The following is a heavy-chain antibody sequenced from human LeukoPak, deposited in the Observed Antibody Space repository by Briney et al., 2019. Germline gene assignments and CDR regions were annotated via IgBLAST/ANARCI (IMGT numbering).Heavy chain of an antibody. CDR2: INHSGST. CDR1: GGSFSGYY. V-gene: IGHV4-34*01. Sequence: SETLSLTCAVYGGSFSGYYWSWIRQPPGKGLEWIGEINHSGSTDYNPSLKSRVTISVDTSKNQFSLKLSSVTAADTAVYYCADSSGYYPYWGQGTLVTVSS. J-gene: IGHJ4*02. D-gene: IGHD3-22*01. CDR3: ADSSGYYPY.